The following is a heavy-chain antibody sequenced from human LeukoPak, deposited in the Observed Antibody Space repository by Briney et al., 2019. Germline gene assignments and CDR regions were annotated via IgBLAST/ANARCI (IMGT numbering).Heavy chain of an antibody. D-gene: IGHD3-22*01. V-gene: IGHV1-24*01. CDR3: ATGAEYYYDSSGYHGHFQH. Sequence: ASVKVSCKVSGYTLTELSMHWVRQAPGKGPEWMGGFDPEDGETIYAQKFQGRVTMTEDTSTDTAYMELSSLRSEDTAVYYCATGAEYYYDSSGYHGHFQHWGQGTLVTVSS. CDR1: GYTLTELS. CDR2: FDPEDGET. J-gene: IGHJ1*01.